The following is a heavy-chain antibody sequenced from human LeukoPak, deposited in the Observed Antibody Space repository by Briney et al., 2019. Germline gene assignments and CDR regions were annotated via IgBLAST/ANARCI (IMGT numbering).Heavy chain of an antibody. D-gene: IGHD2-2*01. CDR2: INHSGST. CDR1: GGSFSGYY. J-gene: IGHJ5*02. Sequence: SETLSLTCAVYGGSFSGYYWGWIRQPPGKGLEWIGEINHSGSTNYNPSLKSRVTISVDTSKNQFSLKLSSVTAADTAVYYCARGLPRIVVVPAASYGGVDPWGQGTLVTVSS. V-gene: IGHV4-34*01. CDR3: ARGLPRIVVVPAASYGGVDP.